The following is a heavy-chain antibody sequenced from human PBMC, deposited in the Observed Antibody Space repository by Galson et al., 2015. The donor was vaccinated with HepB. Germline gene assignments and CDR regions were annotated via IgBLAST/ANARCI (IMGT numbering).Heavy chain of an antibody. CDR2: IYYSGST. V-gene: IGHV4-39*01. CDR3: ARLRERSSSKNAERVGCFDY. CDR1: GGSISSSSYY. D-gene: IGHD1-1*01. Sequence: TLSLTCTVSGGSISSSSYYWGWIRQPPGKGLEWIGSIYYSGSTYYNPSLKSRVTISVDTSKNQFSLKLSSVTAADTAVYYCARLRERSSSKNAERVGCFDYWGQGTLVTVSS. J-gene: IGHJ4*02.